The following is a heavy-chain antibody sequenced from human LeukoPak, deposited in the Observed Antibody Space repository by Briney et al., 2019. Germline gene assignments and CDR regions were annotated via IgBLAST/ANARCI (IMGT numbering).Heavy chain of an antibody. D-gene: IGHD2-2*03. CDR3: AKESLMDIVVVPAARSPFDY. CDR2: IRYDGSNK. J-gene: IGHJ4*02. V-gene: IGHV3-30*02. CDR1: GFTFSSYG. Sequence: PGGSLRLSCAASGFTFSSYGMHWVRQAPGKGLEWVAFIRYDGSNKYYADSVKGRFTISRDNSKNTLYLQMNSLRAEDTAVYYCAKESLMDIVVVPAARSPFDYLGQGTLVTVSS.